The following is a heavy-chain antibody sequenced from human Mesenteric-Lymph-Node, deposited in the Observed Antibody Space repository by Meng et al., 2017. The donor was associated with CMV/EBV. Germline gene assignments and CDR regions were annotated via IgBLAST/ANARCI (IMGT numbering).Heavy chain of an antibody. V-gene: IGHV3-30-3*01. CDR3: ASGLFYYGLDF. CDR2: ISYDGGYK. Sequence: GESLKISCAASGFTFSSYAMHWVRQAPGKGLDLEWLAIISYDGGYKYYADSVKGRLTVSRDNSKNTLYLQMNSLRIEDTAVYYCASGLFYYGLDFWGQGTTVTVSS. CDR1: GFTFSSYA. J-gene: IGHJ6*02.